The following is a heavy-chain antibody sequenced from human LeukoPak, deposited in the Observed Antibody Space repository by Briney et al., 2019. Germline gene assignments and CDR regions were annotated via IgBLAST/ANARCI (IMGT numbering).Heavy chain of an antibody. CDR3: ARSRGYFDY. CDR2: IYYSGST. D-gene: IGHD6-13*01. V-gene: IGHV4-59*01. Sequence: SETPSLTCTVSGGSISSYYWSWIRQPPGKGLEWIGYIYYSGSTNYNPSLKSRVTISVDTSKNQFSLKLSSVTAADTALYYCARSRGYFDYWGQGTLVTVSS. CDR1: GGSISSYY. J-gene: IGHJ4*02.